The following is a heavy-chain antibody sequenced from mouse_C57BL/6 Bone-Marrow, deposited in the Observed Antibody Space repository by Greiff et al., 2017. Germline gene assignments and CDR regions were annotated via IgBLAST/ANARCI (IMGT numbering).Heavy chain of an antibody. D-gene: IGHD2-4*01. Sequence: ESGPGLVKPSQSLSLTCSVTGYSITSGYYWNWIRQFPGNKLEWMGYISYDGSNNYNPSLKNRISITRDTSKNQFFLKLNSVTTEDTATYYCARDNYDYALDFWGQGTTLTGSS. CDR2: ISYDGSN. V-gene: IGHV3-6*01. CDR3: ARDNYDYALDF. J-gene: IGHJ2*01. CDR1: GYSITSGYY.